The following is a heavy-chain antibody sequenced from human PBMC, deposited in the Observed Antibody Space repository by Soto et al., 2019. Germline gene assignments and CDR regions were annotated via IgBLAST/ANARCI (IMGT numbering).Heavy chain of an antibody. CDR2: ISAYNGNT. D-gene: IGHD3-22*01. V-gene: IGHV1-18*04. Sequence: ASVKVSCKASGYTFTSYAISWVRQAPGQGLEWMGWISAYNGNTNYAQKLQGRVTMTTDTSTSTAYMELRSLRSDDTAVYYCARVGRQSHYDGFPVYWGQGTLVTVSS. CDR1: GYTFTSYA. CDR3: ARVGRQSHYDGFPVY. J-gene: IGHJ4*02.